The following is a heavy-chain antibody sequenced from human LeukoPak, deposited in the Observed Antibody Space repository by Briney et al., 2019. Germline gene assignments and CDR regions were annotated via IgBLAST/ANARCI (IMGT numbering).Heavy chain of an antibody. D-gene: IGHD3-22*01. CDR3: ARQITMIVVDY. CDR1: GDSISSSTYY. J-gene: IGHJ4*02. V-gene: IGHV4-39*01. CDR2: IHYGGTT. Sequence: PSETLSLTCTVSGDSISSSTYYWGWIRQPPGKGLEWIGSIHYGGTTYYNPSLKSRVTISVDTSKNQFSLKLSSVTAADTAVYYCARQITMIVVDYWGQGTLVTVSS.